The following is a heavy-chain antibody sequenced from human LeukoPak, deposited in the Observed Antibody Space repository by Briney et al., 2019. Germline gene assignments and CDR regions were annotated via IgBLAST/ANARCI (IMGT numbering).Heavy chain of an antibody. CDR1: GGSIKTYY. CDR3: ASSPPDDYGDYIGHFDY. CDR2: IYYSGST. D-gene: IGHD4-17*01. J-gene: IGHJ4*02. V-gene: IGHV4-59*01. Sequence: PSETLSLTCTVSGGSIKTYYWNWIRQPPGKGLEWIGYIYYSGSTNYNPSLKSRVIISVDTSKNQFSLMLSSVTAADMAVYYCASSPPDDYGDYIGHFDYWGQGTLVTVSS.